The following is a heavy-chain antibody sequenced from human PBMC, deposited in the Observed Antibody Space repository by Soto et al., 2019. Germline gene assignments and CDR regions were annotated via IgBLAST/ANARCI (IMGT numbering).Heavy chain of an antibody. CDR2: ISYDGSNK. J-gene: IGHJ4*02. CDR3: ARDTSGYVSCGGRD. Sequence: GGSRRRSCSAAGCTFSSYSMHWVRQATGNGLARVAVISYDGSNKYYADSVKGRFTISRDNSSNTLYLQMSCTRATATAAYYCARDTSGYVSCGGRDWGGRCMVAVFS. D-gene: IGHD3-22*01. CDR1: GCTFSSYS. V-gene: IGHV3-30-3*01.